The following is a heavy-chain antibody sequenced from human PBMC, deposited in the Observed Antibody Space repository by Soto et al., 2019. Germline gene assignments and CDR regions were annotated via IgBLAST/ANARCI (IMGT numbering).Heavy chain of an antibody. D-gene: IGHD2-15*01. CDR3: APWCVGDGGFNYSGMDV. Sequence: PSETLSLTCTVAGSSISSGGYYWSWIRQHPGKGVEWIGYIYYSGSTYYNSSLKTRVTIPVDTSKNQFYLKLRTAAAAVTAVYQCAPWCVGDGGFNYSGMDVWGEGTRVTVSS. CDR1: GSSISSGGYY. V-gene: IGHV4-31*03. J-gene: IGHJ6*04. CDR2: IYYSGST.